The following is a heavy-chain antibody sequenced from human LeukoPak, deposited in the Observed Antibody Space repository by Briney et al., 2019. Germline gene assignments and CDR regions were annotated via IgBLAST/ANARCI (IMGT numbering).Heavy chain of an antibody. CDR1: GFTFSSYA. J-gene: IGHJ4*02. D-gene: IGHD6-13*01. V-gene: IGHV3-23*01. Sequence: TGGSLRLSCAASGFTFSSYAMSWVRQAPGKGLEWVSAISGSGGSTYYTDSVKGRFTISRDNSKNTLYLQMNSLRAEDTAVYYCAKDRDGIAAAGNYFDYWGQGTLVTVSS. CDR3: AKDRDGIAAAGNYFDY. CDR2: ISGSGGST.